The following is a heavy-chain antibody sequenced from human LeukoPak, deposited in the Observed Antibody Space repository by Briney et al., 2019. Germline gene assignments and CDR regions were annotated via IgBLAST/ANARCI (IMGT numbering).Heavy chain of an antibody. Sequence: ASVKISCKASGYTFTSYDINWVRQATGQGLEWMGWMNPNSGNTGYAQKFQGRVTMTRNTSISTAYMELSSLRSEDTAVYYCARGDDYGDYVGNWGQGTLVTVSS. D-gene: IGHD4-17*01. CDR3: ARGDDYGDYVGN. CDR1: GYTFTSYD. J-gene: IGHJ4*02. CDR2: MNPNSGNT. V-gene: IGHV1-8*01.